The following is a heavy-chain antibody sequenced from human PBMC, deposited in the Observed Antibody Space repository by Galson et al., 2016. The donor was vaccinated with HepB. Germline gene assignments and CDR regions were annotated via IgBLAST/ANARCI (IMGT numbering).Heavy chain of an antibody. CDR2: INTGNGDT. D-gene: IGHD6-19*01. CDR1: GYTFTNFP. V-gene: IGHV1-3*04. J-gene: IGHJ4*02. Sequence: SVKVSCKASGYTFTNFPINWVRLAPGQRLEWMGWINTGNGDTRYSQSFQGRATITRDTSASTAYMELNTLTSEDTAVYYCVRDPVRGWAPFDYWGQGTLVTVSS. CDR3: VRDPVRGWAPFDY.